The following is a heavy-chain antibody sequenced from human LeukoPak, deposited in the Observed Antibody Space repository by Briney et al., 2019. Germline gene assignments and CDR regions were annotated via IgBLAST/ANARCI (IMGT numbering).Heavy chain of an antibody. Sequence: GGSLRLSCAASGFTFCSYAMSWVRQAAGKGLEWVSCISLSGDRTYYADAVQGRFTISRDNSKKTLYLQMKSRRGDDTALYYCVLSARVEAIQFNDYRGQGTLVPVAS. CDR2: ISLSGDRT. V-gene: IGHV3-23*01. CDR3: VLSARVEAIQFNDY. D-gene: IGHD1-26*01. CDR1: GFTFCSYA. J-gene: IGHJ4*02.